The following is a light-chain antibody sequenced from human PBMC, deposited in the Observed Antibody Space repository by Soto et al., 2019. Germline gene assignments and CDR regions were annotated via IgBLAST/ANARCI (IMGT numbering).Light chain of an antibody. V-gene: IGKV1-6*01. CDR3: QQYNSAWT. Sequence: ATQMTQSPSSLSASVGDRITITCRASQAIRVDLAWYQQKPGRAPKLLIYAASSLHSGVPSRFSGSGSGTDFTLTISSLQPDDFATYYCQQYNSAWTFGQGTKVDIK. J-gene: IGKJ1*01. CDR2: AAS. CDR1: QAIRVD.